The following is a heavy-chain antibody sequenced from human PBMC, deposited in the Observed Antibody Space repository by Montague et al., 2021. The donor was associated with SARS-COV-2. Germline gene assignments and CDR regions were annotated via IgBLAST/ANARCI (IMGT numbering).Heavy chain of an antibody. CDR2: ISWNGDDI. J-gene: IGHJ4*02. V-gene: IGHV3-9*01. CDR1: GFSFSNYA. Sequence: SLRLSCAASGFSFSNYAFHWVRQVPGKGLEWVSGISWNGDDIVQADSVRGRFSIFRDIGKKSLYLQMNSLRVEDTALYHCAKASERRGYYEMDFWGQGALVIVSS. D-gene: IGHD1-26*01. CDR3: AKASERRGYYEMDF.